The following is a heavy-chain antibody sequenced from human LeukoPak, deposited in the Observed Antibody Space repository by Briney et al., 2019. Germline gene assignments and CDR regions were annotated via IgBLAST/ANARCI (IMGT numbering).Heavy chain of an antibody. CDR1: GGSIIGYY. CDR3: ARAAWNGGVGFDP. V-gene: IGHV4-59*12. J-gene: IGHJ5*02. CDR2: VNPCGDT. Sequence: SETLSLTCTVSGGSIIGYYWSLIRQPPEKGLEWIGEVNPCGDTNYNPSLKSRVTIPLDTSKNHFSLKLRSVTAADTDIYNSARAAWNGGVGFDPWGQGTLVTVSS. D-gene: IGHD2-8*02.